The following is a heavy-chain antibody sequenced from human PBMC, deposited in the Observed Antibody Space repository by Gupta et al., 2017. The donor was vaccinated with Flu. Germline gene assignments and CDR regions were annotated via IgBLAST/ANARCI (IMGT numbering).Heavy chain of an antibody. CDR3: AKEMGTAMLHVIDY. V-gene: IGHV3-9*01. Sequence: EVQLVESGGGLVQPGRSLRLSCAASGFTLDDYAMHWVRQAPGKGLEWVSGVTWNSVIIGYADSVKGRFTISRDNAKNSLAPQMNSLRVEDTAVDYCAKEMGTAMLHVIDYWG. J-gene: IGHJ4*01. CDR1: GFTLDDYA. D-gene: IGHD5-18*01. CDR2: VTWNSVII.